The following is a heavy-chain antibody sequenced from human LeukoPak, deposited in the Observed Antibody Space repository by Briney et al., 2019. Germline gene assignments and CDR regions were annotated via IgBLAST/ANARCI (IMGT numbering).Heavy chain of an antibody. CDR2: IYYSGST. CDR3: ARSPYVWGSYRFLYYFDY. Sequence: SETLSLTCTVSGGSISSSSYYWGWIRQPPGKGLEWIGSIYYSGSTYYNPSLKSRVTISVDRSKNQFSLKLSSVTAADTAVYYCARSPYVWGSYRFLYYFDYWGQGTLVTVSS. V-gene: IGHV4-39*07. CDR1: GGSISSSSYY. J-gene: IGHJ4*02. D-gene: IGHD3-16*02.